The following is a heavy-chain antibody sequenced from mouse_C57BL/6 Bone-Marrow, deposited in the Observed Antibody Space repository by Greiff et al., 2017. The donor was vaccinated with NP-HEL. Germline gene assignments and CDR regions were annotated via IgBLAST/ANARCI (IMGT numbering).Heavy chain of an antibody. CDR2: INPNNGGT. CDR1: GYTFTDYY. CDR3: ARWRDYYYYAMDY. J-gene: IGHJ4*01. V-gene: IGHV1-26*01. D-gene: IGHD1-1*01. Sequence: VQLQQSGPELVKPGASVKISCKASGYTFTDYYMNWVKQSHGRSLEWIGDINPNNGGTSYNQKFKGKATLTVDKSSSTAYMELRSLTSEDSAVYYCARWRDYYYYAMDYWGQGTSVTVSS.